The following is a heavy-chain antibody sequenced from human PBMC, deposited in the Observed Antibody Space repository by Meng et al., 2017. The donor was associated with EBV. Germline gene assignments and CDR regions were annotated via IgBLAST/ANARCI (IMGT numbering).Heavy chain of an antibody. CDR1: GGTFRSDA. CDR2: LIPMVGAP. CDR3: ASESGRGFTPDY. V-gene: IGHV1-69*01. D-gene: IGHD3-10*01. J-gene: IGHJ4*02. Sequence: VQFLLSGAEVEKSGFSVKVSCRTSGGTFRSDAVSWVRQAPGQGLEWMGGLIPMVGAPHYAQKFQGRVTIIADESTSTHSMELNSLRSEDTAMYYCASESGRGFTPDYWGQGTLVTVSS.